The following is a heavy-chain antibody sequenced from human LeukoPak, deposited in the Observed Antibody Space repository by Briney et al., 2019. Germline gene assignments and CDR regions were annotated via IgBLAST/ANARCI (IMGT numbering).Heavy chain of an antibody. CDR2: IYYSGST. CDR1: GGSISSSSYY. D-gene: IGHD6-6*01. J-gene: IGHJ4*02. Sequence: SETLSLTCTVSGGSISSSSYYWGWIRQPPGKGLEWIGSIYYSGSTYYNPSLKSRVTISVDTSKNQFSLKLSSVTAADTAVYYCARGGYSSSSGKGFYFDYWGQGTLVTVSS. CDR3: ARGGYSSSSGKGFYFDY. V-gene: IGHV4-39*07.